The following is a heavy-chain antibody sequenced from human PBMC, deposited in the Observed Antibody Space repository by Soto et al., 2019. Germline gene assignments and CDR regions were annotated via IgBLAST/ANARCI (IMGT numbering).Heavy chain of an antibody. Sequence: QVQLVQSGAEEKKPGASVKVSCKASGYTFTSYAMHWVRQAPGQRLEWMGWINAGNGNTKYSQKFQGRVTITRDTSASTAYMELSSLRSEATAVYYCAGSIVVVTALDYWGQGTLVTVS. J-gene: IGHJ4*02. CDR2: INAGNGNT. CDR1: GYTFTSYA. V-gene: IGHV1-3*05. CDR3: AGSIVVVTALDY. D-gene: IGHD2-21*02.